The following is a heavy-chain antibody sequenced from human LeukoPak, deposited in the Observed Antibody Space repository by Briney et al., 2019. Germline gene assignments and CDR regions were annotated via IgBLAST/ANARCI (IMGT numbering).Heavy chain of an antibody. V-gene: IGHV4-34*01. CDR3: ARGQYSGNDKVIFDN. D-gene: IGHD5-12*01. CDR2: INHSGST. Sequence: SETLSLTCAVFGGSFSGYYWTWIPQPPGKGREWIGEINHSGSTSYKSSLKSQVTISVDTSKDQFSLKLSYVNAADTAVYYCARGQYSGNDKVIFDNWGQGTLVTVSS. CDR1: GGSFSGYY. J-gene: IGHJ4*02.